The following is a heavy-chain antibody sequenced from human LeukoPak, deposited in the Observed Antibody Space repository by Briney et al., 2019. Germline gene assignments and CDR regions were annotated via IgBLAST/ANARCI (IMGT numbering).Heavy chain of an antibody. Sequence: PGGSLRLSCAASGFTFSSYAMHWVRQAPGKGLEWVAVISYDGGNKYYADSVKGRFTISRDNSKNTLYLQMNSLRAEDTAVYYCARAPRGSYQYYFDYWGQGTLVTVSS. CDR3: ARAPRGSYQYYFDY. CDR2: ISYDGGNK. D-gene: IGHD1-26*01. V-gene: IGHV3-30-3*01. CDR1: GFTFSSYA. J-gene: IGHJ4*02.